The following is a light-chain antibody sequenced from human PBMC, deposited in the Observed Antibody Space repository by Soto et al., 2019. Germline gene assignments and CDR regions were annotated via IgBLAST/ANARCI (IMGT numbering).Light chain of an antibody. CDR3: QQYNDWWM. V-gene: IGKV3-15*01. J-gene: IGKJ1*01. CDR2: CAS. Sequence: VVMTQPPATLSLSPVERATLSCRASQSVSSNLSCYQQKSRQDPTLLIFCASTRATGSPARCSGSGSGTEFTLTISSLPYEDFAVYYCQQYNDWWMFGQGTKVDI. CDR1: QSVSSN.